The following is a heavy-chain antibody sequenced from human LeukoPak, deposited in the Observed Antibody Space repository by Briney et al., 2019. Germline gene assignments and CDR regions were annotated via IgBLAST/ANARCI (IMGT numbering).Heavy chain of an antibody. V-gene: IGHV3-21*04. J-gene: IGHJ6*03. Sequence: GGSLRLSCAASGFTFSTYSMNWVRQAPGKGLEWVSSISSSSSYIYYADSVKGRFTISRDNAKNSLYLQMNSLRAEDTAVYYCARTPFNIVVVPAAIEVQSNFYMDVWGKGTTVTISS. D-gene: IGHD2-2*01. CDR1: GFTFSTYS. CDR3: ARTPFNIVVVPAAIEVQSNFYMDV. CDR2: ISSSSSYI.